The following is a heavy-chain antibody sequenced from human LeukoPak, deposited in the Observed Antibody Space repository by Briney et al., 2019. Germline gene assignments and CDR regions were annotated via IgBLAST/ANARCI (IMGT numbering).Heavy chain of an antibody. Sequence: GGSLRLSCAASGFTVSSNSMSWVRQAPGKGLEWVSFIYSGDTHYSDSVKGRFTISRDHSKNTLYLQMNSLRAEDTAVYYCARWRIAALAFDYWGQGTLVTVSS. CDR2: IYSGDT. CDR1: GFTVSSNS. D-gene: IGHD6-6*01. J-gene: IGHJ4*02. V-gene: IGHV3-53*01. CDR3: ARWRIAALAFDY.